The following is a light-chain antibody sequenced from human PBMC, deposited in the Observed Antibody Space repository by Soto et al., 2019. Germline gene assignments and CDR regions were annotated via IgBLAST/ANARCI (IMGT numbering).Light chain of an antibody. V-gene: IGKV1-39*01. CDR2: GAS. CDR3: QQSYRTTT. CDR1: QSIKTF. Sequence: DIEMTQSPSSLSAFVGDTVTIICRARQSIKTFLNWYQQKPGQAPKLLMRGASTLERGVPSRFSGSASRTEFVLTISNLQPEDFAIYFCQQSYRTTTLGQGTRMEIK. J-gene: IGKJ5*01.